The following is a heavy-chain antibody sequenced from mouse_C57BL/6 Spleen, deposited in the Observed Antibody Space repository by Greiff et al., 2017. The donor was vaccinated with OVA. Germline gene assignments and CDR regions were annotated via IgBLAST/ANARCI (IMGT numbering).Heavy chain of an antibody. CDR1: GYSITSGYY. J-gene: IGHJ2*01. CDR2: ISYDGSN. D-gene: IGHD3-2*02. CDR3: ARDSSEGYFDY. V-gene: IGHV3-6*01. Sequence: ESGPGLVKPSQSLSLTCSVTGYSITSGYYCNWIRQFPGNKLEWMGYISYDGSNNYNPSLKNRISITRDTSKNQFFLKLNSVTTEDTATYYCARDSSEGYFDYWGQGTTLTVSS.